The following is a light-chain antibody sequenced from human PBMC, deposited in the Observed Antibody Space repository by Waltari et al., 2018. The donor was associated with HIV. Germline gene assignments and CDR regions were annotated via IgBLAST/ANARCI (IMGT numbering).Light chain of an antibody. CDR3: CSYAGSSTYVV. J-gene: IGLJ2*01. CDR1: SRDVRGCHY. V-gene: IGLV2-23*02. CDR2: DVS. Sequence: QSALTRTASVSGSPGQSITISCPGPSRDVRGCHYVSWYQHHPGQAPKLMIYDVSTRPSGVSNRFSGSKSGNTASLTISGLQAEDEADYYCCSYAGSSTYVVFGGGTKLTVL.